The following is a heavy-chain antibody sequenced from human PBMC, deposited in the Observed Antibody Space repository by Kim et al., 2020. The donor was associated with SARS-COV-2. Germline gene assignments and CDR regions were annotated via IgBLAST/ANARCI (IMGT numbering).Heavy chain of an antibody. V-gene: IGHV3-7*01. Sequence: GGSLRLSCAASGFTFSRYWMTWVRQAPGKGLEWVANIKEDASEKYYVDSVKGRFTISRDNAKNSLYLQMNSLRAEDTAVYYCATWGRAFDYWGQGTLVTVSS. J-gene: IGHJ4*02. CDR3: ATWGRAFDY. CDR2: IKEDASEK. D-gene: IGHD7-27*01. CDR1: GFTFSRYW.